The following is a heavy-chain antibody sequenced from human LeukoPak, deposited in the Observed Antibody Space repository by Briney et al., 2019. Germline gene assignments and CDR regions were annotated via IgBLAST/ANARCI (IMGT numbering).Heavy chain of an antibody. CDR1: GGSFSGYY. CDR3: TTSIAARGCRGSEDY. J-gene: IGHJ4*02. Sequence: PSETLSLTCAVYGGSFSGYYWSWIRQPPGKGLEWIGEINHSGSTNYNPSLKSRVTISVDTSKNQFSLKLSSVTAADTAVYYCTTSIAARGCRGSEDYWGQGPLVTVSS. V-gene: IGHV4-34*03. D-gene: IGHD6-6*01. CDR2: INHSGST.